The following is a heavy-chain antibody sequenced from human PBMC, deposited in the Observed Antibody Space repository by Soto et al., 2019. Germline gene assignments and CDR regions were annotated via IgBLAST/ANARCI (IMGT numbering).Heavy chain of an antibody. V-gene: IGHV4-31*03. CDR3: ARVFSDSSSFFDP. J-gene: IGHJ5*02. CDR1: GGSISRGGYY. Sequence: QVQLQESGPGLVKPSQTLSLTCTVSGGSISRGGYYWSWIRQHPGKGLEWIGYIYYSGTTSYNPSLKSRVTISVDTSKDQFSLKLSSVTAADTAVYYCARVFSDSSSFFDPWGQGTLVTVSS. CDR2: IYYSGTT. D-gene: IGHD6-13*01.